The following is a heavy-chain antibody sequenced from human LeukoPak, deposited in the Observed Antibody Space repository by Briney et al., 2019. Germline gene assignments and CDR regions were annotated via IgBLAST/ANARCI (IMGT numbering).Heavy chain of an antibody. D-gene: IGHD4-23*01. CDR1: GFTFSSYA. J-gene: IGHJ4*02. CDR2: ISSSGSTI. Sequence: GGSLRLSCAASGFTFSSYAMHWVRQAPGKGLEWVSYISSSGSTIYYVDSVKGRFTISRDNAKNSLYLQMNSLRAEDTAVYYCARDYGGSSPFDYWGQGTLVTVSS. CDR3: ARDYGGSSPFDY. V-gene: IGHV3-48*03.